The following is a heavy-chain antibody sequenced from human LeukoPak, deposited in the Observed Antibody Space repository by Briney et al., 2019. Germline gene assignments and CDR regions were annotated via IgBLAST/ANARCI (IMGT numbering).Heavy chain of an antibody. D-gene: IGHD4-17*01. Sequence: QPGGSLRLACVVSGLTFSNRAMTWVRQAPGKGLEWASSISISGNKILYADSVKGRFTISRDNSKNTLFLQMNSLQTEDTGVYFCANELRPNDYWGQGTLVTVS. CDR2: ISISGNKI. V-gene: IGHV3-23*01. CDR1: GLTFSNRA. J-gene: IGHJ4*02. CDR3: ANELRPNDY.